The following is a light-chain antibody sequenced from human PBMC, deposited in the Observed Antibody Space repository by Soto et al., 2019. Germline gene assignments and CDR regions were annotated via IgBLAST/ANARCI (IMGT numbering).Light chain of an antibody. CDR2: EVS. J-gene: IGLJ2*01. Sequence: QSVLTQPASVSGSPGQSITISCTGTSSDVGGYNYVSWYQHHPGNAPKLMIYEVSNWPSGVSNRFSGSKSGNTASLTISGLQAEDEADYYCTSYTSSATLVVFGGGTKLTVL. CDR3: TSYTSSATLVV. CDR1: SSDVGGYNY. V-gene: IGLV2-14*01.